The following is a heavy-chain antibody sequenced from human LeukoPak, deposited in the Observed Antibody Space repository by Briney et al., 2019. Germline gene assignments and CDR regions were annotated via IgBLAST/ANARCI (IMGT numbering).Heavy chain of an antibody. V-gene: IGHV1-2*04. CDR3: ARESEYGSGSYYDY. Sequence: ASVKVSCKASGYTFTSYGISWVRQAPGQGLEWMGWINPNSGGTNYAQKFQGWVTMTRDTSISTAYMELSRLRSDDTAVYYCARESEYGSGSYYDYWGQGTLVTVSS. J-gene: IGHJ4*02. CDR1: GYTFTSYG. CDR2: INPNSGGT. D-gene: IGHD3-10*01.